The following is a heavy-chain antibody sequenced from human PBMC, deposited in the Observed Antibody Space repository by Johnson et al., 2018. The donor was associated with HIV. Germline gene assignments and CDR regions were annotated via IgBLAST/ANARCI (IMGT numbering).Heavy chain of an antibody. CDR3: ARGYSWSDDAVDI. Sequence: VQLVESGGGLVQPGGSLRLSCAASGLTVSGNYMTWLRQAPGGGLEWVSVLFSGGTTYYADSVNGRFTISRDNARNTRYLQMNRLGAEDTAVYHCARGYSWSDDAVDIWGQGTMVTVSS. J-gene: IGHJ3*02. CDR2: LFSGGTT. CDR1: GLTVSGNY. D-gene: IGHD1-26*01. V-gene: IGHV3-66*01.